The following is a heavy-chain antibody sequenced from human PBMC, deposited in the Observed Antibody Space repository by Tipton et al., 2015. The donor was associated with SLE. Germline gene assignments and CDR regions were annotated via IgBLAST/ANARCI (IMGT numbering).Heavy chain of an antibody. J-gene: IGHJ4*02. Sequence: QLVQSGAEVKKPGSSVEVSCKASGGTFSSYTISWVRQAPGQGLEWMGWISAYNGNTNYAQKLQGRVTMTTDASTSTAYMELRSLRSDDTAVYYCARDRDYSPDYWGQGTLVTVSS. CDR3: ARDRDYSPDY. CDR1: GGTFSSYT. CDR2: ISAYNGNT. V-gene: IGHV1-18*01. D-gene: IGHD4-11*01.